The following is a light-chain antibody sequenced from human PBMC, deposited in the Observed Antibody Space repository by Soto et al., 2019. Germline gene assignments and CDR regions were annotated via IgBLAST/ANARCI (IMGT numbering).Light chain of an antibody. Sequence: IHLTQSPSFLSASVGYRVTITCLAGQGIIIYLACYQQKPGKSPKLLIYKASTLKSGVPSRFSGSGSGTEFTLTISSLQPEDFATYSCLQHYSYPWTFGQGIKV. CDR3: LQHYSYPWT. V-gene: IGKV1-9*01. J-gene: IGKJ1*01. CDR1: QGIIIY. CDR2: KAS.